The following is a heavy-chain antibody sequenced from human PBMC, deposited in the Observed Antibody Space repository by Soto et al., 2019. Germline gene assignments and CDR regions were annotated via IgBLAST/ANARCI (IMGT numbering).Heavy chain of an antibody. V-gene: IGHV3-23*04. CDR1: GFTFSDYA. CDR2: SIGTGINT. D-gene: IGHD2-8*01. Sequence: EVQLVESGGDLLQPGESLRLSCAASGFTFSDYAMNWVRQAPGKRMEWVAVSIGTGINTYHADSVRCRFTISRDKSKSTLFLQMDSLRVEDTAIYYCAKAPLISCSCTKCYHGDSWGQGTLVTVSS. CDR3: AKAPLISCSCTKCYHGDS. J-gene: IGHJ4*02.